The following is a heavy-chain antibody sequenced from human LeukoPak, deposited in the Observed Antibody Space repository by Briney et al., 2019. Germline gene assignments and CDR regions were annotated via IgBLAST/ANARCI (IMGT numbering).Heavy chain of an antibody. V-gene: IGHV3-7*01. CDR2: IKGDGSES. CDR3: ARGETYPVDY. J-gene: IGHJ4*02. CDR1: GFTFSIYW. Sequence: GGSLRLSCAASGFTFSIYWMSWVRQAPGKGLEWVATIKGDGSESYYVDSVKGRFTVSRDNANNSMYLQMNSLRAEDTAVYYCARGETYPVDYWGQGTLVTVSS.